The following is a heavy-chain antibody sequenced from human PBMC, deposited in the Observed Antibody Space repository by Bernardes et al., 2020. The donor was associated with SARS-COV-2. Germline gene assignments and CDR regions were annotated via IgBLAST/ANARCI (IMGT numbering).Heavy chain of an antibody. Sequence: GSLRLSCAASGFGFSFYWMSWVRQAPGKGLEWLANIKTDGSESYYVDSVKGRFTISRDNAENSLFLQMDSLRVGDTAVYYCARDMIIVPATDYILLDSWGQGALVTVSS. CDR1: GFGFSFYW. D-gene: IGHD2-2*01. CDR3: ARDMIIVPATDYILLDS. J-gene: IGHJ5*01. CDR2: IKTDGSES. V-gene: IGHV3-7*03.